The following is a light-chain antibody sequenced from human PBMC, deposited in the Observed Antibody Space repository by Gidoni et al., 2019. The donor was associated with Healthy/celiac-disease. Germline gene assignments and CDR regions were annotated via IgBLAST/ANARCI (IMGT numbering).Light chain of an antibody. Sequence: DIQRTQSPSSLSASVGDRVTITCRASQSISRYLNWYQQKPGKAPKLLIYAASSLQSGVPSRVSGSGSGTDFTLIISSLQPEDFATYYCQQSYSTSWTFGQGTKVEIK. CDR3: QQSYSTSWT. V-gene: IGKV1-39*01. CDR1: QSISRY. CDR2: AAS. J-gene: IGKJ1*01.